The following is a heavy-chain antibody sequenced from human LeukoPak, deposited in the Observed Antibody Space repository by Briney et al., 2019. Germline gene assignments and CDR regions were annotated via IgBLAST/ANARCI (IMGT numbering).Heavy chain of an antibody. J-gene: IGHJ4*02. Sequence: GGSLRLSCAASGFTFSSYAMSWVRQAPGKGLEWVSAISGSGGSTYYADSVKGRFTISRDNSKNTLYLRMNSLRAEDTAVYYCAKFIVVVPAAYHYWGQGTLVTVSS. CDR2: ISGSGGST. CDR1: GFTFSSYA. CDR3: AKFIVVVPAAYHY. D-gene: IGHD2-2*01. V-gene: IGHV3-23*01.